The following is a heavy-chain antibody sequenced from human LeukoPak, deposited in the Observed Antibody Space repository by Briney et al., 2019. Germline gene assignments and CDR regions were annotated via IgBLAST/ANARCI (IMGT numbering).Heavy chain of an antibody. CDR3: ARRRYFDY. Sequence: SETLSLTCAVYGGSFSGYYWSWIRQPPGKGLEWIGEINHSGSTNYNPSLKSRVTISVDTSKNQFSLKLSSVTAADTAVYYCARRRYFDYWGQGTLVTVSS. CDR1: GGSFSGYY. V-gene: IGHV4-34*01. CDR2: INHSGST. J-gene: IGHJ4*02.